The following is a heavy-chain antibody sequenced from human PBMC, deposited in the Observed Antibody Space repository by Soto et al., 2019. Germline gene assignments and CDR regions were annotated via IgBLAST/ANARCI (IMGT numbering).Heavy chain of an antibody. D-gene: IGHD5-18*01. J-gene: IGHJ4*02. CDR1: GGSISSSSYY. V-gene: IGHV4-39*01. CDR2: IYYSGST. CDR3: ARGGLPASGYSYGHFYHYFDY. Sequence: SETLSLTCTVSGGSISSSSYYWGWIRQPPGKGLEWIGSIYYSGSTYYNPSLKSRATISVDTSKNQFSLKLSSVTAADTAVYYCARGGLPASGYSYGHFYHYFDYWGQGTLVTVSS.